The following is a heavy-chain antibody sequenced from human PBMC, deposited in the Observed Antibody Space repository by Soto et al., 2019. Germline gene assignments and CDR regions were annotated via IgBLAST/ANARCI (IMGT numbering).Heavy chain of an antibody. V-gene: IGHV2-5*02. CDR1: GFSLSTSGVG. D-gene: IGHD3-10*01. CDR2: IYWDDDK. CDR3: AHRACGVMYYYGSGSYNWFDP. Sequence: QITLKESGPTLVKTTQTLTLTCTFSGFSLSTSGVGVGWIRQPPGKALEWLALIYWDDDKRYSPSLKSRLTITKDTSKNQVVLTMTNMDPADTATYYCAHRACGVMYYYGSGSYNWFDPWGKGTRVTVSS. J-gene: IGHJ5*02.